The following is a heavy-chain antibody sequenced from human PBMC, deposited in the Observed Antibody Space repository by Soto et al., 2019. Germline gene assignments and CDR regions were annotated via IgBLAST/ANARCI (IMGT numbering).Heavy chain of an antibody. CDR3: ARDKGSYFDY. J-gene: IGHJ4*02. Sequence: GGSLRLSCSASGFTFSSYGMHWVRQAPGKGLEWVAVIWYDGSNKYYADSVKGRFTTSRDNSKNTLYLQMNSLRAEDTAVYYCARDKGSYFDYWGQGTLVTVSS. CDR2: IWYDGSNK. V-gene: IGHV3-33*08. D-gene: IGHD1-26*01. CDR1: GFTFSSYG.